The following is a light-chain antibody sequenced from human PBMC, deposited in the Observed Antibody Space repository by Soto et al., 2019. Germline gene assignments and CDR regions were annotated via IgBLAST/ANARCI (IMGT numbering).Light chain of an antibody. V-gene: IGLV2-11*01. J-gene: IGLJ2*01. CDR1: SSDVGGYNY. Sequence: QSALTQPRSVSGSPGQSVTISCTGTSSDVGGYNYVSWYQQHPGKAPKLMIYDVTQRPSGVPDRFSGSKSGNTASLTISGLQAGDEGDYHCCSYAGSYTLLFGGGTKVTVL. CDR3: CSYAGSYTLL. CDR2: DVT.